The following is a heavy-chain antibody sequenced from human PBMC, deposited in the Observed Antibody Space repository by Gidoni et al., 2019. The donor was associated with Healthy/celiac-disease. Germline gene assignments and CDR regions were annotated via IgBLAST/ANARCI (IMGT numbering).Heavy chain of an antibody. D-gene: IGHD6-19*01. J-gene: IGHJ4*02. CDR3: AKDLSIYEQWLVPGFDY. V-gene: IGHV3-30*18. Sequence: QVQLVESGGGVVQPGRSLRLSCAASGFTFSSYGMHWVRQAPGKGLEWVAVISYDGSNKYYADSVKGRFTISRDNSKNTLYLQMNSLRAEDTAVYYCAKDLSIYEQWLVPGFDYWGQGTLVTVSS. CDR2: ISYDGSNK. CDR1: GFTFSSYG.